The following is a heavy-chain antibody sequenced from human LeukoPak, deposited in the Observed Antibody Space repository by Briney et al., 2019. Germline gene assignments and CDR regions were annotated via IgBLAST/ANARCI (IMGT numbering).Heavy chain of an antibody. CDR3: AREPTYSGSYWFDP. D-gene: IGHD1-26*01. V-gene: IGHV3-30*03. CDR2: ISYDGINK. J-gene: IGHJ5*02. CDR1: GFTFSSYG. Sequence: PGRSLRLSCAASGFTFSSYGMHWVRQAPGKGLEWVAYISYDGINKNYTDSVKGRFTIARDNSKTTLYLQMNSLRPEDTAVYYCAREPTYSGSYWFDPWGQGTLVTVSS.